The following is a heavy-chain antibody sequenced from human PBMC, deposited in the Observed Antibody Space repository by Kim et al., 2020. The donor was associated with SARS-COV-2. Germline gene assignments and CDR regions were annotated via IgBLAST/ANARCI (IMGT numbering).Heavy chain of an antibody. CDR3: ARDRYYYDSSGLHGGMDV. J-gene: IGHJ6*02. V-gene: IGHV3-11*05. D-gene: IGHD3-22*01. Sequence: GGSLRLSCAASGFTFSDYYMSWIRQAPGKGLEWVSYISSSSSYTNYADSVKGRFTISRDNAKNSLYLQMNSLRAEDTAVYYCARDRYYYDSSGLHGGMDVWGQGTTVTVSS. CDR1: GFTFSDYY. CDR2: ISSSSSYT.